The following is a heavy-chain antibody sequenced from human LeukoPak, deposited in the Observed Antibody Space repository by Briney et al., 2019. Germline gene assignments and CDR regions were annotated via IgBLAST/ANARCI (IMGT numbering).Heavy chain of an antibody. CDR2: IDANGAGT. CDR1: GFTFSSYA. Sequence: GGSLRLSCAASGFTFSSYAMTWVRQAPGEGLEWVSSIDANGAGTFYADSVKGRFTISRDNSKNTLYLQINSLRTEDTAAYFCVRDFTSGYHPRLDYWGQGTLVTVSS. D-gene: IGHD3-22*01. J-gene: IGHJ4*02. CDR3: VRDFTSGYHPRLDY. V-gene: IGHV3-23*01.